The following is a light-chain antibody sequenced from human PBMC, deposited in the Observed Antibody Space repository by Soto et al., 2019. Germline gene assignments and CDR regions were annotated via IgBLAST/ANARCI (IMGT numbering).Light chain of an antibody. CDR2: GAS. J-gene: IGKJ4*01. CDR3: QQYDSSPLT. V-gene: IGKV3-15*01. CDR1: QSVSSN. Sequence: EIVMTQSPATLSVSPGERATLSCRASQSVSSNLAWYQQKPGQAPRLLIYGASTRATGIPARFSGSGSGTDFTLTISRLEPEDFAVYYCQQYDSSPLTFGGGTKVEIK.